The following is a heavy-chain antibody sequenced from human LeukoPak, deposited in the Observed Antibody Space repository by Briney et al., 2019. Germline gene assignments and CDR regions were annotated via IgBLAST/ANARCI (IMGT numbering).Heavy chain of an antibody. V-gene: IGHV4-39*07. D-gene: IGHD7-27*01. CDR3: ARRATGDRRNWYFDL. CDR1: GGSISSSSYY. J-gene: IGHJ2*01. CDR2: IYYSGST. Sequence: PSETLSPTCTVSGGSISSSSYYWGWIRQPPGKGLEWIGSIYYSGSTYYNPSLKSRVTISVDTSKNQFSLKLSSVTAADTAVYYCARRATGDRRNWYFDLWGRGTLVTVSS.